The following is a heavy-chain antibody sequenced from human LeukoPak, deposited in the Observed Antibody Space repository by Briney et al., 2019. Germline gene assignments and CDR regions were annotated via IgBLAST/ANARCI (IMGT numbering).Heavy chain of an antibody. D-gene: IGHD6-19*01. V-gene: IGHV3-23*01. CDR1: GFTFSSYA. Sequence: GGSLRLSCAASGFTFSSYAMSWVPQAPGKGLEWVSAISGSVGSTYYADSVKGRFTISRDNSKNTLYLQMNSLRAEDTAVYYCAKDRGSIAVAGIDYWAREPWSPSPQ. CDR2: ISGSVGST. J-gene: IGHJ4*02. CDR3: AKDRGSIAVAGIDY.